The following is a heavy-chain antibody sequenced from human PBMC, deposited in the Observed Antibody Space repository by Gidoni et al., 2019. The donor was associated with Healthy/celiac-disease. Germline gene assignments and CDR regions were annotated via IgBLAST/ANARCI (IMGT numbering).Heavy chain of an antibody. J-gene: IGHJ4*02. CDR1: GFTFDDYA. D-gene: IGHD6-6*01. CDR3: AKDSEVEYSSSLVAGHFDY. V-gene: IGHV3-9*01. Sequence: EVQLVESGGGLVQPGRSLRLSCAASGFTFDDYAMPWVRQAPGKGLEWVSGISWNSGSIGYADSVKGRFTISRDNAKNSLYLQMNSLRAEDTALYYCAKDSEVEYSSSLVAGHFDYWGQGTLVTVSS. CDR2: ISWNSGSI.